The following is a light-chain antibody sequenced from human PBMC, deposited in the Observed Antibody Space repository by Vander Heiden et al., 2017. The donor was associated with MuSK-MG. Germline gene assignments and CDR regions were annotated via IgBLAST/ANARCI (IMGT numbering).Light chain of an antibody. CDR1: SSDVGSYNL. J-gene: IGLJ2*01. CDR3: CSSEGSSTCCV. CDR2: VVS. V-gene: IGLV2-23*02. Sequence: QSALTQPASVSGSPGQSITIACTGTSSDVGSYNLVSWYQKHPGKAPKLMIFVVSKRPSGVSNRVSGSKAGNTDSRKIFVLQAENGAEDGGCSSEGSSTCCVFGGGTKFTVL.